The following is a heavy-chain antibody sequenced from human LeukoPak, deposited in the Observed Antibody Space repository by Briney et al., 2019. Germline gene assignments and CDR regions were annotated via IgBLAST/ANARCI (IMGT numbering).Heavy chain of an antibody. J-gene: IGHJ4*02. CDR2: IYSGGST. CDR3: ARALRGYSYGAFDY. CDR1: GFTVSSNY. D-gene: IGHD5-18*01. Sequence: GVSLRLSCAASGFTVSSNYMSWVRQAPGKGLEWVSVIYSGGSTYYADSVKGRFTISRDNSKNTLYLQMNSLRAEDTAVYYCARALRGYSYGAFDYWGQGTLVTVSS. V-gene: IGHV3-53*01.